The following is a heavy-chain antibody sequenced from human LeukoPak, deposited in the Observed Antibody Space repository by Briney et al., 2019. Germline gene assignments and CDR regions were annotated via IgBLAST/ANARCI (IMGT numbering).Heavy chain of an antibody. CDR2: ISSFSGTI. Sequence: GGSLRLSCAASGFTFSSYSMNWVRQAPGKGLEWVSYISSFSGTINYADSVKGRFTISRDNSKNTLYLQMNSLRAEDTAVYYCAKDRRYSSGWGGYWGQGTLVTVSS. J-gene: IGHJ4*02. CDR3: AKDRRYSSGWGGY. D-gene: IGHD6-19*01. V-gene: IGHV3-48*01. CDR1: GFTFSSYS.